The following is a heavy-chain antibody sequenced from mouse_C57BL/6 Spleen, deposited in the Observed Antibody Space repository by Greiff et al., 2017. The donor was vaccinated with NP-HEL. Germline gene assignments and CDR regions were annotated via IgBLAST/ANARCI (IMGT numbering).Heavy chain of an antibody. CDR2: IDPSDSET. V-gene: IGHV1-52*01. J-gene: IGHJ2*01. CDR3: ARREVSYYFDY. Sequence: QVQLQQPGAELVRPGSSVKLSCKASGYTFTSYWMYWVKQRPIQGLEWIGNIDPSDSETHYNQKFKDKATLTVDKSSSTAYMQLSSLTSEDSAVYYCARREVSYYFDYWGQGTTLTVSS. CDR1: GYTFTSYW.